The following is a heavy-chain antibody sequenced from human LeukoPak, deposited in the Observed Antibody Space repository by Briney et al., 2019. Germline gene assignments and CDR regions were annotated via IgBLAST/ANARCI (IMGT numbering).Heavy chain of an antibody. CDR2: ISYDGSNK. J-gene: IGHJ4*02. D-gene: IGHD1-26*01. CDR3: ARDLYSGSYSYFDY. Sequence: QPGRSLRLSCAASGFTFSSYAMHWVRQAPGKGLEWVAVISYDGSNKYYADSVKGRFTISRDNSKNTLYLQMNSLRAEDTAVYYCARDLYSGSYSYFDYWGQGTLVTVSS. CDR1: GFTFSSYA. V-gene: IGHV3-30-3*01.